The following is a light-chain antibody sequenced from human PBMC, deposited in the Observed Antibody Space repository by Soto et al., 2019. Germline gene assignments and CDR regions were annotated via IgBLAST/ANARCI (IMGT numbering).Light chain of an antibody. CDR2: SSN. J-gene: IGLJ3*02. V-gene: IGLV1-44*01. CDR1: SSNIGTNT. CDR3: AAWDGSLNVVL. Sequence: QLVLTQPPSASGTPGQRVTISCSGSSSNIGTNTVNWYQQFPRSAPKLLMYSSNQRPSGVPDRFSGSKSGTSASLAISGLQSKDEADYYCAAWDGSLNVVLFGGGTKVTVL.